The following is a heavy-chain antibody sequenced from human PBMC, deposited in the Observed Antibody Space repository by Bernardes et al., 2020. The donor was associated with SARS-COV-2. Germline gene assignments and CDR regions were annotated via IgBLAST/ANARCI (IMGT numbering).Heavy chain of an antibody. CDR1: GGSISSYY. Sequence: TLSLTCTVSGGSISSYYWSWIRQPAGKGLEWIGRIYINGNTNLNPSLKSRVTMSVDTSRNQFSLKLNSVTAADTAVYFCAADEYYYNTGDYYPVDYWGQGTLVTVST. J-gene: IGHJ4*02. CDR2: IYINGNT. D-gene: IGHD3-22*01. CDR3: AADEYYYNTGDYYPVDY. V-gene: IGHV4-4*07.